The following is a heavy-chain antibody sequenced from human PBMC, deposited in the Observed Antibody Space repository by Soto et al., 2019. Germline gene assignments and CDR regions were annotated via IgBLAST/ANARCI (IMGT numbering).Heavy chain of an antibody. CDR1: GGSISSGDYY. Sequence: SETLSLTCTVSGGSISSGDYYWSWIRQPPGKVLEWIGYIYYSGSTYYNPSLKSRVTISVDTSKNQFSLKLSSVTAADTAVYYCARYYYDSSGYYVVSDYWGQGTLVTVSS. D-gene: IGHD3-22*01. CDR2: IYYSGST. CDR3: ARYYYDSSGYYVVSDY. J-gene: IGHJ4*02. V-gene: IGHV4-30-4*01.